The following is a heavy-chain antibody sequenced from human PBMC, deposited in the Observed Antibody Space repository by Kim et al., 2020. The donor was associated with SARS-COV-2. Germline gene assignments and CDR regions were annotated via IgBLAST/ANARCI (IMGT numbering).Heavy chain of an antibody. CDR1: GYTFTSYG. D-gene: IGHD4-17*01. J-gene: IGHJ5*02. CDR2: ISAYNGNT. CDR3: AREELGDYGDYVENWFDP. Sequence: ASVKVSCKASGYTFTSYGISWVRQAPGQGLEWMGWISAYNGNTNYAQKLQGRVTMTTDTSTSTAYMELRSLRSDDTAVYYCAREELGDYGDYVENWFDPWGQGTLVTVSS. V-gene: IGHV1-18*01.